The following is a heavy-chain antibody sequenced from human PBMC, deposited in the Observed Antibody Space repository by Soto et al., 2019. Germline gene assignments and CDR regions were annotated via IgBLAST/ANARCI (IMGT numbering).Heavy chain of an antibody. CDR3: ARDGYYYGSGSYYTSRGAFDY. Sequence: SQTLSLTCAISGDSVSSNSAAWNWIRQSPSRGLEWLGRTYYRSKWYNDYAVSVKSRITINPDTSKNQFSLQLNSVTPEDTAVYYCARDGYYYGSGSYYTSRGAFDYWGQGTLVTVS. V-gene: IGHV6-1*01. CDR2: TYYRSKWYN. CDR1: GDSVSSNSAA. D-gene: IGHD3-10*01. J-gene: IGHJ4*02.